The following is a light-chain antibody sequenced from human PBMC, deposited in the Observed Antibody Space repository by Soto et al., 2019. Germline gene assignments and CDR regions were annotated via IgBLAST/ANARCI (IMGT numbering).Light chain of an antibody. Sequence: DIVMTQSPDSLAVSLRERATIHCKSSQSILFTSDNKNYLAWYQQKSGQPPRLLIYWASTRESGVPDRFSGRGSGTDFSLTISSLEAEDVAVYYCQQHYTTPRTFDQGTKVEIK. V-gene: IGKV4-1*01. CDR3: QQHYTTPRT. J-gene: IGKJ1*01. CDR1: QSILFTSDNKNY. CDR2: WAS.